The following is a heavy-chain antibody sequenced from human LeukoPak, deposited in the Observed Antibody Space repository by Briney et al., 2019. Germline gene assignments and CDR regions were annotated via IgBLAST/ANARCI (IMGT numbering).Heavy chain of an antibody. CDR1: GFTFSSDG. V-gene: IGHV3-30*02. Sequence: PGGSLRLSCAASGFTFSSDGMHWVRQAPGKGLQWWAFIRYDGSNKYYADSVKGRFTISIDNSKNTLYLQMNSLRAEDTAVYYCAKDPHDFWSGYYPDAFDIWGQGTMVTVSS. D-gene: IGHD3-3*01. CDR2: IRYDGSNK. CDR3: AKDPHDFWSGYYPDAFDI. J-gene: IGHJ3*02.